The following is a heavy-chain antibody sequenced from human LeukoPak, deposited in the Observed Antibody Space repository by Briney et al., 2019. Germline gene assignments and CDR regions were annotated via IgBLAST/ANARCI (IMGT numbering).Heavy chain of an antibody. CDR1: VFIFNHYA. J-gene: IGHJ4*02. CDR3: VRDAQRGFDYSNSLQY. V-gene: IGHV3-33*01. Sequence: PGGSLRLSCEPCVFIFNHYASHWVCPAPHKRSEWEADIWSDGTNRYYVDSVKGRFSIFRDDSQKRVFLQMNSLRAEDTAVYYCVRDAQRGFDYSNSLQYWGQGALVTVSS. CDR2: IWSDGTNR. D-gene: IGHD4-11*01.